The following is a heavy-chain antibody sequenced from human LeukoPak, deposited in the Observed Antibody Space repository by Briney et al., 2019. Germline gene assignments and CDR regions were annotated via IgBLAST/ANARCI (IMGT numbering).Heavy chain of an antibody. J-gene: IGHJ4*02. Sequence: SETLSLTCTVSGGSISSYYWSWIRQPAGKGLEWIGRIYSSGSTNYNPSLKSRVTISVDKSKNQFSLKLTSVTAADTAVYYCARVGQDSTGYYRIFDYWGQETLVTVSS. CDR1: GGSISSYY. D-gene: IGHD3-22*01. CDR3: ARVGQDSTGYYRIFDY. V-gene: IGHV4-4*07. CDR2: IYSSGST.